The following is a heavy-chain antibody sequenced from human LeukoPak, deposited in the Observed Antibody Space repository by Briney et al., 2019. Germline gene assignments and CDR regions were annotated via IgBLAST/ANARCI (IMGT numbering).Heavy chain of an antibody. CDR2: INHSRST. Sequence: SETLSLTCAVYGGSFSGYYWSWIRQSPGKGLEWIGEINHSRSTNYNPSLKSRVTISVDTSKNQFSLKLSSATAADTAVYYCARGQSRGYGCWGQGTLVTVSS. CDR3: ARGQSRGYGC. J-gene: IGHJ4*02. D-gene: IGHD5-12*01. CDR1: GGSFSGYY. V-gene: IGHV4-34*01.